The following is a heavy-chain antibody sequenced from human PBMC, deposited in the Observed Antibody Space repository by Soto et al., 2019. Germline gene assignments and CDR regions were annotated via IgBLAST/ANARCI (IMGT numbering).Heavy chain of an antibody. CDR1: GGSISSGGYY. Sequence: QVQLQESGPGLVKPSQTLSLTCTVSGGSISSGGYYWSWIRQHPGKGLEWIGYIYYSGFTYYTPSLXGXXTMSVDTAKNQFSLKLSSVTAADTALYYCARSVDPWGQGTLVTVSS. J-gene: IGHJ5*02. CDR2: IYYSGFT. CDR3: ARSVDP. V-gene: IGHV4-31*03.